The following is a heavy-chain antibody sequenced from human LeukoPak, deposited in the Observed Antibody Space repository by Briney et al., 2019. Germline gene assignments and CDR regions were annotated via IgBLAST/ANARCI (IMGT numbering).Heavy chain of an antibody. CDR1: GFTVSSNY. CDR3: ARQREGEQWLVNLYYYYYMDV. J-gene: IGHJ6*03. Sequence: PGGSLRLSCAASGFTVSSNYMNWVRQAPGKGLEWIGSIYYSGSTYYNPSLKSRVTISVDTSKNQFSLKLSSVTAADTAVYYCARQREGEQWLVNLYYYYYMDVWGKGTTVTISS. V-gene: IGHV4-39*01. D-gene: IGHD6-19*01. CDR2: IYYSGST.